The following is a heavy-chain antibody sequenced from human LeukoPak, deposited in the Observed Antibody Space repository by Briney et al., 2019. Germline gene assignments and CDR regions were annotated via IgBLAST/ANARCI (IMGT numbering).Heavy chain of an antibody. CDR1: GGSISSSSYY. D-gene: IGHD3/OR15-3a*01. Sequence: SETLSLTCTVSGGSISSSSYYWGWIRQPPGKGLEWIGSIYYSGSTYYNPSLKSRVTISVDTSKNQFSLKLSSVTAADTAVYYCARDLGLDAFDIWGQGTMVTVSS. J-gene: IGHJ3*02. V-gene: IGHV4-39*07. CDR2: IYYSGST. CDR3: ARDLGLDAFDI.